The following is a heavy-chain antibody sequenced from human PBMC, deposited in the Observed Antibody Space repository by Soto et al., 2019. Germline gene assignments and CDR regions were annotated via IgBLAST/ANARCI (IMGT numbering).Heavy chain of an antibody. V-gene: IGHV3-48*01. CDR2: IVSGGSK. Sequence: DVQLVESGGGLVQPGGSLRLACGASGLTLSDYSLVWVRQAQGKGLEWVSHIVSGGSKDYTDSVRGRFTISRDDAKNSLSLQMSSLRVDDKAVYSCATARMRFMEWQSTGYQHYYYIHVWGKGSTVRVSS. J-gene: IGHJ6*03. CDR3: ATARMRFMEWQSTGYQHYYYIHV. D-gene: IGHD3-3*01. CDR1: GLTLSDYS.